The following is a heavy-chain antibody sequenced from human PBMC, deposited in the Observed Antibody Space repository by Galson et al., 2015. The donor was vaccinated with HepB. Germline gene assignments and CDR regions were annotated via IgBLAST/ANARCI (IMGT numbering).Heavy chain of an antibody. V-gene: IGHV3-33*01. Sequence: SLRLSCAASGLTFSVYGMNWVRQAPGKGLEWVAIISYDGSTKYYADSVKGRFTISRDNSKNTLYLQMNSLRAEDTAVYYCARDADPGYSSGWYNLYFDFWGQGTLVTVSS. CDR1: GLTFSVYG. J-gene: IGHJ4*02. CDR2: ISYDGSTK. D-gene: IGHD6-19*01. CDR3: ARDADPGYSSGWYNLYFDF.